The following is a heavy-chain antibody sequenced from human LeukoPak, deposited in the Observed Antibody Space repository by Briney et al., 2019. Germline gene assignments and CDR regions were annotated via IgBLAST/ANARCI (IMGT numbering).Heavy chain of an antibody. J-gene: IGHJ6*02. Sequence: ASVKVSCKASGYTFTSYGISWVRQAPGQGLEWMGWISAYNGNTNYAQKLQGRVTMTTDTSTSTAYTELRSLRSDDTAVYYCARESGATIFGVVINYYYYGMDVWGQGTTVTVSS. CDR3: ARESGATIFGVVINYYYYGMDV. CDR1: GYTFTSYG. CDR2: ISAYNGNT. V-gene: IGHV1-18*01. D-gene: IGHD3-3*01.